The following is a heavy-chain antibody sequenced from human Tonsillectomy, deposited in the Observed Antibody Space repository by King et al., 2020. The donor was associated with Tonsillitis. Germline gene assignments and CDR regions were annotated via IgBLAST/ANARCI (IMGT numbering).Heavy chain of an antibody. CDR3: AGVYCSIGSCSFDF. J-gene: IGHJ5*01. CDR1: GFSISDNY. V-gene: IGHV3-66*01. CDR2: IYKDGTT. Sequence: DVQLVESGGGVVRPGGSLRLSCTVSGFSISDNYMAWVRQFPGKGLDWVSVIYKDGTTDDADSVKGRFTVSKHNSKNTVFLQMNRLRVEDTGLYFCAGVYCSIGSCSFDFWGQGTLVTVSS. D-gene: IGHD2-15*01.